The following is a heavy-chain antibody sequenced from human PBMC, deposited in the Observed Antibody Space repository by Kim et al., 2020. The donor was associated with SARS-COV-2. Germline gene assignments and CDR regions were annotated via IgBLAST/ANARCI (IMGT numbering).Heavy chain of an antibody. CDR2: ISTISHYT. J-gene: IGHJ4*02. Sequence: GGSLRLSCSTSGFTFSDYYMSWIRQAPGKGLEWISHISTISHYTNYADSVKGRFSISRDNAKNSLYLEMNNLRAEDTAVYYCARNRQAYYSDYWGQGTLV. CDR3: ARNRQAYYSDY. V-gene: IGHV3-11*06. CDR1: GFTFSDYY.